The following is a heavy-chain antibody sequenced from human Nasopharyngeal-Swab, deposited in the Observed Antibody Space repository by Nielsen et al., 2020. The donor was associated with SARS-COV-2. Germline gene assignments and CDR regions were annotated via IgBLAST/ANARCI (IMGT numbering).Heavy chain of an antibody. CDR3: ARDSYEGGVDY. CDR1: GFTFSSYW. D-gene: IGHD5-18*01. J-gene: IGHJ4*02. V-gene: IGHV3-7*01. Sequence: GESLKISCAASGFTFSSYWMSWVRQAPGKGLEWVANIKQDGSEKYYVDSVKGRFTISRDNAKNSLYLQMNSLRAEDTAVYSCARDSYEGGVDYWGQGTLVTVSS. CDR2: IKQDGSEK.